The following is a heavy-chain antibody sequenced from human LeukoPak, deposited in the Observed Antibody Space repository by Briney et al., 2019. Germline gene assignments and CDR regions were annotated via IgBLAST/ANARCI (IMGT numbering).Heavy chain of an antibody. CDR1: GGSFSGYY. D-gene: IGHD3-3*01. Sequence: KSSETLSLTCAVYGGSFSGYYWSWIRQPPGKGLEWIGEINHSGSTNYNPSLKSRVTISVDTSKNQFSLKLSSVTAADTAVYYCARGRRTYYDFWRGPGPWGQGTLVTVSS. V-gene: IGHV4-34*01. CDR3: ARGRRTYYDFWRGPGP. CDR2: INHSGST. J-gene: IGHJ5*02.